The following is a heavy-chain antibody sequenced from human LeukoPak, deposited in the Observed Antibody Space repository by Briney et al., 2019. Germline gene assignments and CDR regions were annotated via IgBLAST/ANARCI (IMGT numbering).Heavy chain of an antibody. J-gene: IGHJ4*02. V-gene: IGHV3-23*01. CDR2: ISGTGGNT. CDR3: AKPAKTDYADY. D-gene: IGHD1-14*01. CDR1: GFTFSSYE. Sequence: GGSLRLSCAASGFTFSSYEMNWVRQAPGKGLEWVSAISGTGGNTYYADSVKGRFTISRDNSKNTLYLQMNSLRAEDTALYYCAKPAKTDYADYWGQGTLVTVSS.